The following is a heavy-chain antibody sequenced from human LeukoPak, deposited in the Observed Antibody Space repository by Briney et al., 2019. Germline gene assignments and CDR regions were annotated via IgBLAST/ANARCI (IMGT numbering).Heavy chain of an antibody. CDR2: ISGSGGST. D-gene: IGHD6-13*01. V-gene: IGHV3-23*01. Sequence: GGSLRLSCAVSGFTFRTYAMSWVRHAPGKGLEWVSAISGSGGSTYYADSVKGRFTISRDNSKNTLYLQMNSLRAEDTAVYYCARARSSFPHFDYWGQGTLVTVSS. J-gene: IGHJ4*02. CDR3: ARARSSFPHFDY. CDR1: GFTFRTYA.